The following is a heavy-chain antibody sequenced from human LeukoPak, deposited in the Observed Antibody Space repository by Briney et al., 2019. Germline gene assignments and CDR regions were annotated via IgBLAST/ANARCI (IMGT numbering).Heavy chain of an antibody. Sequence: GGSLRLSCAASGFTFSSYWMSWVRQAPGKGLEWVANIKQDGSEKYYVDSMKGRFTISRDNAKNSLYLQMNSLRAEDTAVYYCARDSLGDGYNFDYWGQGTLVTVSS. D-gene: IGHD5-24*01. CDR1: GFTFSSYW. V-gene: IGHV3-7*01. CDR3: ARDSLGDGYNFDY. J-gene: IGHJ4*02. CDR2: IKQDGSEK.